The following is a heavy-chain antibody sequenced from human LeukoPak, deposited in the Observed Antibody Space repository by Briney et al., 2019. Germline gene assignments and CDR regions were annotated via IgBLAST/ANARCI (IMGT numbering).Heavy chain of an antibody. V-gene: IGHV3-21*01. CDR1: GCTFSSYS. CDR2: ISSSSSYI. J-gene: IGHJ4*02. Sequence: GGSLRLSCAASGCTFSSYSKNWVRQAPGKGLKWVSSISSSSSYIYYADSVKGRFTISRDNAKNSLYLQMNSLRAEDTAVYYCATYYYDSSGYSPLDYWGQGTLVTVSS. D-gene: IGHD3-22*01. CDR3: ATYYYDSSGYSPLDY.